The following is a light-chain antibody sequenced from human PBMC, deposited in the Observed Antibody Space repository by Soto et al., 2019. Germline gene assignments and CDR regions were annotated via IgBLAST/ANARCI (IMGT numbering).Light chain of an antibody. CDR3: QQYNNWPAMYT. V-gene: IGKV3-15*01. Sequence: EIVMTQSPATLSVSPGERATLSCRASQSVSSNLAWYQQKPGQAPRLLIYGASPRATGIPARFRGSGSGTEFTRTISSLQSEDFAVYYCQQYNNWPAMYTFGQGTKLEIK. J-gene: IGKJ2*01. CDR2: GAS. CDR1: QSVSSN.